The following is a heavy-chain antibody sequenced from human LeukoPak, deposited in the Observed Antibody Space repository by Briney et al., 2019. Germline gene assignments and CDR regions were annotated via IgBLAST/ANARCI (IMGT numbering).Heavy chain of an antibody. V-gene: IGHV1-2*06. Sequence: ASVKVSCKASGYTFTGYYLYWVRQAPGQGLEWMGRINPNSGDTENTQKFEDRVTMTRDTSISTAYMELSRLRSDDTAVYYCNLVVPAATHPYYDFWSGPSAFDIWGQGTMVTVSS. CDR1: GYTFTGYY. J-gene: IGHJ3*02. CDR3: NLVVPAATHPYYDFWSGPSAFDI. CDR2: INPNSGDT. D-gene: IGHD3-3*01.